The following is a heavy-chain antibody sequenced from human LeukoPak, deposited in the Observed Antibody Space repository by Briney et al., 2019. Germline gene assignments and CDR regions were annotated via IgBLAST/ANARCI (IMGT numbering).Heavy chain of an antibody. V-gene: IGHV3-74*01. D-gene: IGHD6-13*01. CDR3: ARGSDRSWYTFDY. CDR1: GFPFSSSC. J-gene: IGHJ4*02. CDR2: INDDGGST. Sequence: SGGSLRLSCAASGFPFSSSCMNWVRQAPGKGLVWVSRINDDGGSTTYADSVKGRFTTTRDNAKNTLYLQMSSLRAEDTAVYYCARGSDRSWYTFDYWGQGTLVTVSS.